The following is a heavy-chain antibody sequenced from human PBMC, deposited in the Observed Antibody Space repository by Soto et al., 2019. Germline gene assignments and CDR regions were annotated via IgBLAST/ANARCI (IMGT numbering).Heavy chain of an antibody. J-gene: IGHJ4*02. CDR1: GFTFSSYG. CDR3: ARACAGYRSEWYNRGGFDY. Sequence: QVQLAESGGGVVQPGRSLRLSCAASGFTFSSYGMHWVRQAPGKALEWVAVIWYDVSNKYYADSVKGQFTTSRDNSKNTLYRQLNRKRAEDTAVYYCARACAGYRSEWYNRGGFDYWGPGPLVSVSS. D-gene: IGHD6-19*01. CDR2: IWYDVSNK. V-gene: IGHV3-33*01.